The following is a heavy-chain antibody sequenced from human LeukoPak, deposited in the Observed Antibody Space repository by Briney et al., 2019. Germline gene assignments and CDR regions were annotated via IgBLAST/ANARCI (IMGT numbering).Heavy chain of an antibody. CDR2: IYYSGST. V-gene: IGHV4-31*03. J-gene: IGHJ4*02. CDR1: GGSISSGGYY. CDR3: ARDMGVPYDSSGYGYVY. Sequence: PSETLSLTCTVSGGSISSGGYYWSWIRQHPGKGLEWIGYIYYSGSTYYNPSLKSRVTISVDTSKNQFSLKLSSVTAADTAVYYCARDMGVPYDSSGYGYVYWGQGTLVTVSS. D-gene: IGHD3-22*01.